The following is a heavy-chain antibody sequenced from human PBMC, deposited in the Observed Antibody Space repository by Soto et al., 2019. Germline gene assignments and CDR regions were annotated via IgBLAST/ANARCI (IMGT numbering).Heavy chain of an antibody. D-gene: IGHD3-3*01. Sequence: PGGSLRLSCAASGFTFSSYWMSWVRQAPGKGLEWVANIKEDGSEKCYVDSVKGRFTISRDNAKNSLYLQMNSLRAEDTAVYYCASFGVVIPLDVWGQGTTVTVSS. CDR1: GFTFSSYW. J-gene: IGHJ6*02. CDR3: ASFGVVIPLDV. CDR2: IKEDGSEK. V-gene: IGHV3-7*03.